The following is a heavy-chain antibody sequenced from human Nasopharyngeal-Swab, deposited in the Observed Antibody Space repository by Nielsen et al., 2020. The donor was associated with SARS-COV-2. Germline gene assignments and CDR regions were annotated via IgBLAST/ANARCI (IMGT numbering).Heavy chain of an antibody. J-gene: IGHJ4*02. Sequence: ASVKVSCKASGYSFINYYVHWVRQAPGQGLEWMGIIYPGSDYTHYAQKFQGRLTLTRDTSTSTIYMELSSLRSEDTAIYYCTRADLQDFDYWGQGTRVTVSS. V-gene: IGHV1-46*01. CDR2: IYPGSDYT. CDR1: GYSFINYY. CDR3: TRADLQDFDY.